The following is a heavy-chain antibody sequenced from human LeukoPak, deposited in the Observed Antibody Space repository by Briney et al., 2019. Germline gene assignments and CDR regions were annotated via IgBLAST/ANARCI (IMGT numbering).Heavy chain of an antibody. CDR2: ISSNGGST. CDR1: GFTFSSYA. J-gene: IGHJ4*02. Sequence: GGSLRLSCAASGFTFSSYAMHWVRQAPGKGLEYVSAISSNGGSTYYANSVKGRFTISRDNSKNTLYLQMNSLKPEDTAVYYCARVAEAAAFDSWGQGTLVTVSS. D-gene: IGHD6-13*01. V-gene: IGHV3-64*01. CDR3: ARVAEAAAFDS.